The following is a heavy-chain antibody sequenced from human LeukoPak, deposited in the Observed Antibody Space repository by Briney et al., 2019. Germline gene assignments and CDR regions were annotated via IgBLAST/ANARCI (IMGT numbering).Heavy chain of an antibody. Sequence: SVKVSCKASGYTFTSYDINWVRQATGQGLEWMGGIIPIFGTANYAQKFQGRVTITADESTSTAYMELSSLRSEDTAVYYCASQLLFTYYYDSSGQGAFDIWGQGTMVTVSS. J-gene: IGHJ3*02. CDR1: GYTFTSYD. CDR2: IIPIFGTA. V-gene: IGHV1-69*13. CDR3: ASQLLFTYYYDSSGQGAFDI. D-gene: IGHD3-22*01.